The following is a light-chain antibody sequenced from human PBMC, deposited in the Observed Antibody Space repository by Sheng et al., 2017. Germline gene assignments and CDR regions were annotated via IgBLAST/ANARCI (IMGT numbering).Light chain of an antibody. CDR3: QHYNNWPPWT. CDR1: QSVSTN. J-gene: IGKJ1*01. CDR2: DVS. Sequence: ETVMTQSPATLSVSPGQRATLSCRASQSVSTNLAWYQQKGGQAPRLLIYDVSTRATGIPARFSGSGSGTEFTLTISSLQPEDFGLYYCQHYNNWPPWTFGQGTKVEIK. V-gene: IGKV3-15*01.